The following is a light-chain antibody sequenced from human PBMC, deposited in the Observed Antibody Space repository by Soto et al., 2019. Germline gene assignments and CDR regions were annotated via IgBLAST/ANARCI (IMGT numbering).Light chain of an antibody. J-gene: IGLJ1*01. V-gene: IGLV1-44*01. Sequence: QSLLAQPPSASGTPGQRVTISCSGSGPNIGSNTVNWYQHLPRTAPKLLIYSNNQRSSGVPDRFSGSKSGTSASLAISGLQSEDEADYYCAAWDDSLNYVFGTGTKVTVL. CDR1: GPNIGSNT. CDR3: AAWDDSLNYV. CDR2: SNN.